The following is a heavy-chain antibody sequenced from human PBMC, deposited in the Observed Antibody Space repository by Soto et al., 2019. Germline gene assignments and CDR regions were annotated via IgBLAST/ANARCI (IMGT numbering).Heavy chain of an antibody. CDR2: ISTYNGNT. J-gene: IGHJ6*02. D-gene: IGHD2-15*01. CDR1: GYTFDRYG. Sequence: QVQLVQSGAEVKKPGASVKVSCKASGYTFDRYGISWVRQAPGQGLEWMGWISTYNGNTNYAQKLKVRVTMTTDTFTSTAYMELRSLTSDDTSVYYCAREGYCSSGSCALYSHEYFGMDVWGQGTTVTVSS. V-gene: IGHV1-18*01. CDR3: AREGYCSSGSCALYSHEYFGMDV.